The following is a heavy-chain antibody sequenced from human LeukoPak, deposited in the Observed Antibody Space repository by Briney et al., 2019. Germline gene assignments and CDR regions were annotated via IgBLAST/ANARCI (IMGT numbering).Heavy chain of an antibody. Sequence: AGGSLRLSCVVSGFTFSSYAMHWVRQVPGKGLEWVALISYDGSNKYYADSVKGRFTISRDNSKNTLYLQMNSLRAEDTAVYYCAKDLDYDSSGYSDYWGQGTLVTVSS. CDR2: ISYDGSNK. V-gene: IGHV3-30*04. D-gene: IGHD3-22*01. CDR3: AKDLDYDSSGYSDY. J-gene: IGHJ4*02. CDR1: GFTFSSYA.